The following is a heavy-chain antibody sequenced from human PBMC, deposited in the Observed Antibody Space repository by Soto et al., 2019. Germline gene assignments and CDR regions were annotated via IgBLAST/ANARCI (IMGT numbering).Heavy chain of an antibody. CDR2: ISSSGSTI. V-gene: IGHV3-48*03. CDR3: ARPSPRVDRVLDI. J-gene: IGHJ3*02. Sequence: GGSLRLSCAASGFTFSSYEMNWVRQAPGKGLEWVSYISSSGSTIYYADSVKGRFTISRDNAKNSLYLQMNSLRAEDTAVYYCARPSPRVDRVLDIWGQGTMVTVSS. D-gene: IGHD5-12*01. CDR1: GFTFSSYE.